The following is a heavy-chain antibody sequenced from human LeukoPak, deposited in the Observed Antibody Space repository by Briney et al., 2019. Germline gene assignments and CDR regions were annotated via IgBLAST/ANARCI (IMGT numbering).Heavy chain of an antibody. Sequence: GGSLRLSRAASGFTFSSYAMHWVRQAPGKGLEWVAVISYDGSNKYYADSVKGRFTISRDNSKNTLYLQMNSLRAEDTAVYYCARGGDGYNWSFDYWGQGTLVTVSS. J-gene: IGHJ4*02. CDR1: GFTFSSYA. CDR3: ARGGDGYNWSFDY. CDR2: ISYDGSNK. D-gene: IGHD5-24*01. V-gene: IGHV3-30-3*01.